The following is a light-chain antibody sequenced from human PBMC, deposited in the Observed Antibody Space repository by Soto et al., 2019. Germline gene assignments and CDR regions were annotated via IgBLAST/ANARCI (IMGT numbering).Light chain of an antibody. CDR1: QSVSSS. Sequence: ERVITESPSTVSVSPRERATLSCGASQSVSSSLAWYQQKPGQAPRLLIYGASTRATGIPARFSGSGSGTEFTLTISSLQSEDFAVYYCQQYYNWPITFGQGTRLEI. J-gene: IGKJ5*01. CDR2: GAS. V-gene: IGKV3-15*01. CDR3: QQYYNWPIT.